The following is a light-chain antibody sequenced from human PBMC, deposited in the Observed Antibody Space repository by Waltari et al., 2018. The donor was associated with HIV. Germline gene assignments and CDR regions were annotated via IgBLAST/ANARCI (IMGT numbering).Light chain of an antibody. J-gene: IGLJ3*02. Sequence: YVLTQPPSVSVAPGEMARLTCGGNTIGNKGVHWYQLKSGQAPLLVIFDNVDRPSRITERFSGSISGFTATLAISRVEPGDEAVYYCQVWDRPSDQWVFGGGTTLIV. CDR2: DNV. CDR1: TIGNKG. V-gene: IGLV3-21*01. CDR3: QVWDRPSDQWV.